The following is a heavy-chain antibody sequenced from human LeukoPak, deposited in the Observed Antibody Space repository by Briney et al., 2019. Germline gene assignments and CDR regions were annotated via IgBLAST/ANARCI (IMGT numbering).Heavy chain of an antibody. D-gene: IGHD3-22*01. V-gene: IGHV3-30*14. CDR2: ISYDGSGQ. CDR1: GFTFSSYA. CDR3: ARDEASADYYDSSGYYPY. Sequence: GGSLRLSCAASGFTFSSYAMHWVRQAPGKGLEWVALISYDGSGQYYADSVKGRFTISRHNSKNTLYLQMNSLRAEDTAVYYCARDEASADYYDSSGYYPYWGQGTLVTVSS. J-gene: IGHJ4*02.